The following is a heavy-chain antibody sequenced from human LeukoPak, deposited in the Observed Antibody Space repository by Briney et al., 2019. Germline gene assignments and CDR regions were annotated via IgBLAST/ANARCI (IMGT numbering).Heavy chain of an antibody. J-gene: IGHJ4*02. V-gene: IGHV3-9*01. D-gene: IGHD4-17*01. CDR1: GFTFDDYA. CDR2: ISWNSGSI. Sequence: PGGSLRLSCAASGFTFDDYAMHWVRQAPGKGLEWVSGISWNSGSIGYADSVKGRFTISRDNAKNSLYLQMNSLRAEDTALYCCAKPGDGDYAYFDYWGQGTLVTVSS. CDR3: AKPGDGDYAYFDY.